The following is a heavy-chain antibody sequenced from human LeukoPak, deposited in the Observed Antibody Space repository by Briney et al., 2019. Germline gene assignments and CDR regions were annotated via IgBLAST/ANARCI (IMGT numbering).Heavy chain of an antibody. CDR1: GGSISSYY. CDR2: IYTSGST. V-gene: IGHV4-4*07. J-gene: IGHJ4*02. D-gene: IGHD2-15*01. CDR3: ARDSGYSGYFDY. Sequence: SETLSLTCTVSGGSISSYYWSWIRQPAGKGLEWIGRIYTSGSTNYNPSLKSRFTMSVDTSKNEFSLKLSSVTAADTAVYYCARDSGYSGYFDYWGQGTLVTVSS.